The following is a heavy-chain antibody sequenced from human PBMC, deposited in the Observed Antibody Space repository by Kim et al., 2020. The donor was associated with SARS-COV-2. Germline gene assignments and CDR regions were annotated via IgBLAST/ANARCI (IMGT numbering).Heavy chain of an antibody. J-gene: IGHJ4*02. D-gene: IGHD6-13*01. CDR2: VNPFNSNT. CDR1: GYLFTTYI. V-gene: IGHV1-18*01. Sequence: ASVKVSCKASGYLFTTYIITWVRQAPGQGLEWMGWVNPFNSNTNFAQKFQGRVTITTDTSTSTAYMDLRSLTSDDTAMYYCMGGMAATGPVDHWGQGTLVTVS. CDR3: MGGMAATGPVDH.